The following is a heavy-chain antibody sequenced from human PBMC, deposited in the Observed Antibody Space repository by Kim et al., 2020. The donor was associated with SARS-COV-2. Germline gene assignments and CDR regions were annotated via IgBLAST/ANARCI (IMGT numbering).Heavy chain of an antibody. CDR3: ARDGYDSSGYHPRGGGGMDV. V-gene: IGHV1-3*01. CDR2: INAGNGNT. Sequence: ASVKVSCKASGYTFTSYAMHWVRQPPGQRLEWMGWINAGNGNTKYSQKFQGRVTITRDTSASTAYMELSSLRSEDTAVYYCARDGYDSSGYHPRGGGGMDVWGQGTTVTVSS. D-gene: IGHD3-22*01. CDR1: GYTFTSYA. J-gene: IGHJ6*02.